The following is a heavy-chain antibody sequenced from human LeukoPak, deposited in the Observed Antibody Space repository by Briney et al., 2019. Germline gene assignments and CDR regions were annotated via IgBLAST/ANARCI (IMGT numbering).Heavy chain of an antibody. V-gene: IGHV3-30*02. Sequence: GGSLRLSCAASAFTFRSYGMRWVRQAPGKGLEWVAFIRYHGSDKYYADSVKDRFTISRDNSKNTLYLQMNSLRTEDTALYHCAKEVLLAHFDYWGQGILVTVSS. CDR1: AFTFRSYG. J-gene: IGHJ4*02. D-gene: IGHD2-21*01. CDR3: AKEVLLAHFDY. CDR2: IRYHGSDK.